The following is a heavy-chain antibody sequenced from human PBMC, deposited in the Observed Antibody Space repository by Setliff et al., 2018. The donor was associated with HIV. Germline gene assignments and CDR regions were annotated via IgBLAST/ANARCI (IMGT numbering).Heavy chain of an antibody. CDR2: VSPHGGYI. CDR1: GFTFTEYY. V-gene: IGHV1-2*02. CDR3: ARSRYSSSSGDY. Sequence: ASVKVSCKASGFTFTEYYIHWVRQAPGQGLEWMGWVSPHGGYISYAKKFQGRITMTTETSITTAYMELRGLTSDDTAIYYCARSRYSSSSGDYWGQGTLVTVSS. J-gene: IGHJ4*02. D-gene: IGHD6-6*01.